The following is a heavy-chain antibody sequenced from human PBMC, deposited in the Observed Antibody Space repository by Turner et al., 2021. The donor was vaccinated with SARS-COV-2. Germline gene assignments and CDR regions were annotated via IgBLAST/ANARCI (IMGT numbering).Heavy chain of an antibody. CDR3: AIRSRNDGWGVWDI. CDR1: GGSIGRYY. D-gene: IGHD3-16*01. CDR2: ISNSGST. Sequence: QVQLQESVPGLVQPSETLSLTCTVSGGSIGRYYWSWIRQPPGKVLECIGYISNSGSTNYNPSLKSRVTISVDTSKNQLSLKLTSVTAADTAVYYCAIRSRNDGWGVWDIWGQGTLVTVSS. V-gene: IGHV4-59*08. J-gene: IGHJ4*02.